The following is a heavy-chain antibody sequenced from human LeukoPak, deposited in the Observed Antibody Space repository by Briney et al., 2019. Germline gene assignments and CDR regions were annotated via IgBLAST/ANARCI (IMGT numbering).Heavy chain of an antibody. CDR2: IRSEAYGGTI. CDR1: GFSFGDYG. Sequence: QPGGSLRLSCTASGFSFGDYGMSWVRQAPGKGLEWIGFIRSEAYGGTIEYAASVRGRFIFSRDDSKSVAYLQMNSLKTEDTAVYYCTRDTLGYYDVLTGYSEWGQGTLATVSS. CDR3: TRDTLGYYDVLTGYSE. V-gene: IGHV3-49*04. J-gene: IGHJ4*02. D-gene: IGHD3-9*01.